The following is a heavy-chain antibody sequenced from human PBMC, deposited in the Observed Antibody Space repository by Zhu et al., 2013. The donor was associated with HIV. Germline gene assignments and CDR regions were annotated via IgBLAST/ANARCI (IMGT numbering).Heavy chain of an antibody. D-gene: IGHD3-3*01. CDR1: GYTFGGYY. V-gene: IGHV1-8*02. Sequence: QGQLVQSGAEVTKPGASVKVSCRASGYTFGGYYFHWVRQATGQGLEWMGWMNPHSGHSGYAQKFQGRVTMTMNTSISTVYIEVSSLRSEDTAVYYCARGVIFGMNIMGYLDYWGQGTLVTVSS. J-gene: IGHJ4*02. CDR2: MNPHSGHS. CDR3: ARGVIFGMNIMGYLDY.